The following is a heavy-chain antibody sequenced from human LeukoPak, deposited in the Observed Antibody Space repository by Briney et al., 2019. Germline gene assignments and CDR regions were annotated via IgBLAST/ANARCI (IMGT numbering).Heavy chain of an antibody. J-gene: IGHJ4*02. CDR3: AKKRRTVAGTDLFDS. D-gene: IGHD6-19*01. V-gene: IGHV3-23*01. Sequence: GGSLRLSCAASGFTFSGYAMSWVRQAPGKGLEWVSAISGSRGITYYADSVKGRFTISRDDSKKTLYLQMNSLRAEDTALYYCAKKRRTVAGTDLFDSWGQGTLVTVSS. CDR2: ISGSRGIT. CDR1: GFTFSGYA.